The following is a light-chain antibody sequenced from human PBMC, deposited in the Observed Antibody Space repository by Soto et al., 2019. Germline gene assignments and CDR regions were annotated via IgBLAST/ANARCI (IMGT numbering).Light chain of an antibody. CDR3: CSYAGSSTYV. CDR2: EGS. Sequence: QSALTKPASVSGSPGQSITISCTGTSSDVGSYNLVSWYQQHPGKAPKLMIYEGSERPSGVSNRFSGSKSGNTASLTISGLQAEDEADYYCCSYAGSSTYVFGTGTKLTVL. J-gene: IGLJ1*01. V-gene: IGLV2-23*01. CDR1: SSDVGSYNL.